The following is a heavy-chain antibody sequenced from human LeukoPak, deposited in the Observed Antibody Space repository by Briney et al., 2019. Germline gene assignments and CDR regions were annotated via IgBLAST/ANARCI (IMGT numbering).Heavy chain of an antibody. CDR1: GGSISSSNW. V-gene: IGHV4-4*02. Sequence: SETLSLTCAVSGGSISSSNWWSWVRQPPGKGLEWIGEIYHSGSTNYNPSLKSRVTISVDTSKNQFSLKLSSVTAADTAVYYCASHPKYSSGWYDYWGQGTLVTVSS. CDR3: ASHPKYSSGWYDY. CDR2: IYHSGST. J-gene: IGHJ4*02. D-gene: IGHD6-19*01.